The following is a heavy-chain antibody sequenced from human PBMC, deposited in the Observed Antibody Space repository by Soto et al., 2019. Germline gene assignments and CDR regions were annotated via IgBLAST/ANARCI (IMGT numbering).Heavy chain of an antibody. CDR3: GRRWYGYGYPN. J-gene: IGHJ4*02. V-gene: IGHV3-9*01. D-gene: IGHD5-18*01. Sequence: PGGSLRLSCAASGFTFDDYAMHWVRQAPGKGLEWVSGISWNSGSIGYADSVKGRFTISRDNAKNSLKMSSLTAADTAVYYCGRRWYGYGYPNWGQGTLVTVSS. CDR1: GFTFDDYA. CDR2: ISWNSGSI.